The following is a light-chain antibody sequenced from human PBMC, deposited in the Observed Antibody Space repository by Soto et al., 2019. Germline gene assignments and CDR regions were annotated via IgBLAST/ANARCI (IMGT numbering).Light chain of an antibody. CDR2: DAS. CDR3: QQFNNYPIT. J-gene: IGKJ5*01. CDR1: ESIRTW. Sequence: DIKMTQSPSTLSASIGDRATISCRASESIRTWLAWYQHKPGKAPKFLIYDASSLESGVPSRFSGSGSGTDFTLTISSLQPEDFATYYCQQFNNYPITFGQGTRLEIK. V-gene: IGKV1-5*01.